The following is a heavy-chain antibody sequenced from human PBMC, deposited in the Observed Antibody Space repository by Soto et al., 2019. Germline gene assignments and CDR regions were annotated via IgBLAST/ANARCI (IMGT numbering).Heavy chain of an antibody. Sequence: QLQLQESGPGLVKPSETLSLTCTVSGGSISSSSYYWGWIRQPPGKGLEWIGRIYYSGSTYYNPSLKSRVTISVDTSKNQFSLKLSSVTAADTAVYYCARRRDDAFDIWGQGTMVTVSS. CDR2: IYYSGST. CDR1: GGSISSSSYY. J-gene: IGHJ3*02. V-gene: IGHV4-39*01. CDR3: ARRRDDAFDI.